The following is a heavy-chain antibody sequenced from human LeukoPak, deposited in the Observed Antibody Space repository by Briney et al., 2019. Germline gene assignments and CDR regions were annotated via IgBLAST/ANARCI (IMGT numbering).Heavy chain of an antibody. CDR3: AREVGLGMYNWFDP. J-gene: IGHJ5*02. Sequence: PSETLSLTCTVSGGSISNYYWYWIRQPPGKGLECIGYIYHSGSTNYNPSLKSRVTISVDTSKNQFSLKLRSVTAADTVVYYCAREVGLGMYNWFDPWGQGTLVTVSS. CDR1: GGSISNYY. D-gene: IGHD3-16*01. V-gene: IGHV4-59*01. CDR2: IYHSGST.